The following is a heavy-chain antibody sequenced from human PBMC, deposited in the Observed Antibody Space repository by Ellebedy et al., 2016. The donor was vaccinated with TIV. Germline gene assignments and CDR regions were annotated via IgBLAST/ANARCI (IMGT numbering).Heavy chain of an antibody. CDR3: ARDIQLWSSFNY. D-gene: IGHD5-18*01. J-gene: IGHJ4*02. Sequence: AASVKVSCKASGYTFTSYDINWVRQATGQGLEWMGWMNPNSGNTGYAQKFQGRVTMTRNTSISTAYMELSSLRAEDTAVYYCARDIQLWSSFNYWGQGTLVTVSS. CDR2: MNPNSGNT. V-gene: IGHV1-8*01. CDR1: GYTFTSYD.